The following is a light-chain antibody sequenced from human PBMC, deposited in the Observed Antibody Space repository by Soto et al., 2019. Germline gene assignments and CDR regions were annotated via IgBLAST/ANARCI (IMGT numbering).Light chain of an antibody. CDR1: QSVSSSY. V-gene: IGKV3-20*01. CDR3: QQYDTSPLT. J-gene: IGKJ4*01. CDR2: GPS. Sequence: DIVLTQSPGTLSLSPGERATLSCRASQSVSSSYLAWYQQKPGQAPRLLIYGPSNRATGIPDRFSGSGSATDSTLTISRLEPEDFAVYYCQQYDTSPLTFGGGTKVDIK.